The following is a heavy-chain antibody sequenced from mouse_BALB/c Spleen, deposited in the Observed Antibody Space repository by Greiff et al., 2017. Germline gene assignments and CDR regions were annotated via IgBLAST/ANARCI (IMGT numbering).Heavy chain of an antibody. CDR1: GYTFTSYT. V-gene: IGHV1-4*01. CDR3: ARRDYGYDVYAMDY. CDR2: INPSSGYT. J-gene: IGHJ4*01. Sequence: VQLQESGAELARPGASVKMSCKASGYTFTSYTMHWVKQRPGQGLEWIGYINPSSGYTNYNQKFKDKATLTADKSSSTAYMQLSSLTSEDSAVYYCARRDYGYDVYAMDYWGQGTSVTVSS. D-gene: IGHD2-2*01.